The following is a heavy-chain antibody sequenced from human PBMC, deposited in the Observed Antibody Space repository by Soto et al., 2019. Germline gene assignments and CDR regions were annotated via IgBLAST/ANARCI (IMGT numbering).Heavy chain of an antibody. V-gene: IGHV4-34*01. CDR2: INHSGST. CDR3: ARSGMVRGVINY. D-gene: IGHD3-10*01. J-gene: IGHJ4*02. CDR1: GGSFSGYY. Sequence: QVQLQQWGAGLLKPSETLSLTCAVYGGSFSGYYWSWIPQPPGKGLEWIGEINHSGSTNYNPSLKSRVTISVDTSKNQFSLKLSSVTAADTAVYYCARSGMVRGVINYWGQGTLVTVSS.